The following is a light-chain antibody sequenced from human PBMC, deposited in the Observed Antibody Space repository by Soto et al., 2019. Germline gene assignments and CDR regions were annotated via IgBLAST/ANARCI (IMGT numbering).Light chain of an antibody. J-gene: IGKJ1*01. CDR2: LGF. CDR1: QSLLHSNGYNY. CDR3: MQALQTPRT. Sequence: DIVMTQSPLSLPVTPGEAAAISCRSSQSLLHSNGYNYLAWYLQKPGQSPQLLVYLGFNRSSGVPDRFSASGSGTDFTLKISRVEAEDVGVYYCMQALQTPRTFGQGTKVEIK. V-gene: IGKV2-28*01.